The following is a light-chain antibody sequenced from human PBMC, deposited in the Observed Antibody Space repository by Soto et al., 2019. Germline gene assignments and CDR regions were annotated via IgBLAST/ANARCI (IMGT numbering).Light chain of an antibody. Sequence: EIVLTQSPVNLSLSPGGGATLSCRASQSINDRLAWYQQKPGQAPRLLIYDASNRAAGVPLRFSGSGSGSDFPLTINSLEAEDSAVYYCQQRSSWPFTFGGGANVEV. J-gene: IGKJ4*01. CDR3: QQRSSWPFT. CDR2: DAS. CDR1: QSINDR. V-gene: IGKV3-11*01.